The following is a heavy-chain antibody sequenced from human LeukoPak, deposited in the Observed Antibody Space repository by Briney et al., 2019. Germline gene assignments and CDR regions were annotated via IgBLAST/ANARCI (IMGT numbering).Heavy chain of an antibody. D-gene: IGHD3-16*01. V-gene: IGHV3-21*01. Sequence: GGSLRLSCAASGFTFRSYSMNWVRQAPGKGLEWVSSISSSSTCIYYADSVKGRFTISRDNAKNSLYLQMNSLRAEDTAVYYCTRGGFDDYWGQGTLVTVSS. CDR2: ISSSSTCI. J-gene: IGHJ4*02. CDR1: GFTFRSYS. CDR3: TRGGFDDY.